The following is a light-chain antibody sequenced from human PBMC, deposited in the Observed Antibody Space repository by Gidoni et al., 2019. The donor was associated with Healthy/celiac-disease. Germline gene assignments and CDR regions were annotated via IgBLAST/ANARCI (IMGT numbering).Light chain of an antibody. V-gene: IGKV1-27*01. Sequence: IQMTQSPSSLSASVGDRVTITCRASQGISNYLAWDPQKPGKVPKLLIYAASTLQSGVLSRFSGSGSGTDFTLSISSLQPEDVATYYCKKYNSAPWTFGQGTKVEIK. CDR1: QGISNY. J-gene: IGKJ1*01. CDR2: AAS. CDR3: KKYNSAPWT.